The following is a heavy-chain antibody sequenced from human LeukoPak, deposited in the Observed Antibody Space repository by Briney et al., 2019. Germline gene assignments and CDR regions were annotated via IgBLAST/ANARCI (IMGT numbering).Heavy chain of an antibody. D-gene: IGHD5-12*01. CDR2: IRSKANSYAT. V-gene: IGHV3-73*01. CDR1: GFTVSSNY. J-gene: IGHJ4*02. Sequence: GGSLRLSCAASGFTVSSNYMHWVRQASGKGLEWVGRIRSKANSYATAYAASVKGRFTISRDDSKNTAYLQMNSLKTEDTAVYYCTRRGATGIDYWGQGTLVTVSS. CDR3: TRRGATGIDY.